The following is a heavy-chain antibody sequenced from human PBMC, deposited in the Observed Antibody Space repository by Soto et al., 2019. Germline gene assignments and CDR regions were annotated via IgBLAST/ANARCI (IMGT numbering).Heavy chain of an antibody. CDR2: ISSSSSYI. D-gene: IGHD5-12*01. V-gene: IGHV3-21*01. J-gene: IGHJ4*02. Sequence: EVQLVESGGGLVKPGGSLRLSCAASGFTFSSYSMNWVRQAPGKGLEWVSSISSSSSYIYYADSVKGRFTISRDNAKNSLYLQMNSLRAEDTAVYYCARGGRGYSGYDNGYYFDYWGQGTLVTVSS. CDR3: ARGGRGYSGYDNGYYFDY. CDR1: GFTFSSYS.